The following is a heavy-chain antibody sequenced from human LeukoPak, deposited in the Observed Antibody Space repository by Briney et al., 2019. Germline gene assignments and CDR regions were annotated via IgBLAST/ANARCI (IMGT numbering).Heavy chain of an antibody. Sequence: GGSLRLSCVASGFTFSSYSMNWVRQAPGKGLEWVSSISSSSSYIYYADSVKGRFTISRDNAKNSLYLQMNSLRAEDTAVYYCARSPPIVVVTASLDYWGQGTLVTVSS. CDR2: ISSSSSYI. CDR3: ARSPPIVVVTASLDY. D-gene: IGHD2-21*02. V-gene: IGHV3-21*01. J-gene: IGHJ4*02. CDR1: GFTFSSYS.